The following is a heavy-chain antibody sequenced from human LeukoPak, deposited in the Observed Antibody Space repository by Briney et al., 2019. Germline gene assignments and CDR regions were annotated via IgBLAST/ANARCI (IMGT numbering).Heavy chain of an antibody. Sequence: HPGGSLRLSCAASGFTVSSNYMSWVRQAPGKGLEWVSVIYSTGTTFYADSVKGRFTISRDNSKNTLSLQMNSLRAEDTAVYYCARDNWFDAWGQGTLVTVSS. CDR3: ARDNWFDA. CDR2: IYSTGTT. V-gene: IGHV3-53*01. J-gene: IGHJ5*02. CDR1: GFTVSSNY.